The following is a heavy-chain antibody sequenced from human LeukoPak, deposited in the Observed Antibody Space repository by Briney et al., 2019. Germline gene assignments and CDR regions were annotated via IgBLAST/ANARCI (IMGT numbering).Heavy chain of an antibody. CDR2: IKSKSDGGTP. J-gene: IGHJ3*02. D-gene: IGHD3-3*01. V-gene: IGHV3-15*01. CDR1: GFTFSNAR. CDR3: TTYAPTSYDFWSGYFEPDAFDI. Sequence: GGSLRLSCAASGFTFSNARMSWVRQAPGKGLEWVGRIKSKSDGGTPDYAAPVKGRFTISRDESKNTLYLQTNSLKTEDTAVYYCTTYAPTSYDFWSGYFEPDAFDIWGQGTMVTVSS.